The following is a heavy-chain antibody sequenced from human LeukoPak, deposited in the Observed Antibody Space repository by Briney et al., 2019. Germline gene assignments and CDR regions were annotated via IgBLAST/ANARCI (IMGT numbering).Heavy chain of an antibody. CDR1: GFTFGDYA. CDR3: ARDRSGSRRGFDY. V-gene: IGHV3-49*04. D-gene: IGHD1-26*01. Sequence: GGSLRLSCTASGFTFGDYAMSWVRQAPGKGLEWVGFIRSKAYGGTTEYAASVKGRFTISRDDSKSIAYLQMNSLKTEDTAVYYCARDRSGSRRGFDYWGQGTLVTVSS. CDR2: IRSKAYGGTT. J-gene: IGHJ4*02.